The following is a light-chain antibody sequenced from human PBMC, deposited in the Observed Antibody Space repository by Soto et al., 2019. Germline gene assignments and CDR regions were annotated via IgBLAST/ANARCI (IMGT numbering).Light chain of an antibody. J-gene: IGLJ3*02. CDR2: EVS. Sequence: QSVLTQPASVSGSPGQSITISCTGTSSDVGGYNYVYWYQPHPGKAPKLMIYEVSNRPSGVSNRFSGSKSGNTASLTISGLQAEDEADYYCSSYTSSSTRVFGGGTKLTVL. CDR1: SSDVGGYNY. V-gene: IGLV2-14*01. CDR3: SSYTSSSTRV.